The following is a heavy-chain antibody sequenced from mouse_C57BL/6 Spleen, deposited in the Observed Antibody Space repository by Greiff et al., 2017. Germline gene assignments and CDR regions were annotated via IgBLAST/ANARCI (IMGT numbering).Heavy chain of an antibody. J-gene: IGHJ2*01. CDR3: ARSSGYGSSYSFDD. D-gene: IGHD1-1*01. V-gene: IGHV1-50*01. Sequence: VQLQQPGAELVKPGASVKLSCKASGYTFTSYWMQWVKQRPGQGLEWIGEIDPSDSYTNYNQKFKGKATLTVDTSSSTAFMQLSSLTSEDSAVYYCARSSGYGSSYSFDDWGQGTTLTVSS. CDR2: IDPSDSYT. CDR1: GYTFTSYW.